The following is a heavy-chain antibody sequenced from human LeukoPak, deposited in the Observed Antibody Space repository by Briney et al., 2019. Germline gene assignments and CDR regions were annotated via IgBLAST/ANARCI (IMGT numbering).Heavy chain of an antibody. CDR2: INHSGST. V-gene: IGHV4-39*07. J-gene: IGHJ4*02. CDR3: ARATFDSRGYYYEGEY. D-gene: IGHD3-22*01. Sequence: PSETLSLTCTVSGGSISSSTYYWDWIRQSPGKGLEWIGEINHSGSTNYNPSLKSRVTISVDTSKNQFSLKLSSVTAADTAVYYCARATFDSRGYYYEGEYWGQGTLVTVSS. CDR1: GGSISSSTYY.